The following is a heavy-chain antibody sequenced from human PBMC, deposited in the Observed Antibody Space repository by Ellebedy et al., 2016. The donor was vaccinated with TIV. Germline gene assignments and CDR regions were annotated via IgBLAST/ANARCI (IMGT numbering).Heavy chain of an antibody. J-gene: IGHJ5*02. Sequence: ASVKVSCXVSGYTLTDFSMHWVRQAPGKGLEWMGGFDPEDGVTIYAQKFQGRVTMTEDTYTDTAYMELSSLRSEDTAVYYCATGRFPWRGGDNWFDPWGQGTLVTVSS. V-gene: IGHV1-24*01. CDR2: FDPEDGVT. CDR1: GYTLTDFS. D-gene: IGHD5-12*01. CDR3: ATGRFPWRGGDNWFDP.